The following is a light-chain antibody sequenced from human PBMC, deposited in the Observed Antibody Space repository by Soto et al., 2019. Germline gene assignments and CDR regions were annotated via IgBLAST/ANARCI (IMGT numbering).Light chain of an antibody. V-gene: IGLV2-14*01. CDR1: SSDVGGYDY. CDR2: EVN. CDR3: SSYTTSSTAV. Sequence: QSALTQPASVSGSPGQSITISCTGTSSDVGGYDYVSWYQQHPGKAPKLVIFEVNNRPSGISNRFSGSKSGNTASLTISGLQDDDEADYYCSSYTTSSTAVFGAGTKVTVL. J-gene: IGLJ1*01.